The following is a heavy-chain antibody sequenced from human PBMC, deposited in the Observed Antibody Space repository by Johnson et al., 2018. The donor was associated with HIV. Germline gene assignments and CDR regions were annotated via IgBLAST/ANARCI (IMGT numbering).Heavy chain of an antibody. D-gene: IGHD4-17*01. CDR2: IKSKTVGGTT. CDR1: GFTFSNAW. V-gene: IGHV3-15*01. Sequence: VQLVESGGGLVKPGGSLRLSCAASGFTFSNAWMSWVRQAPGKGLEWVGRIKSKTVGGTTDYGAPVKGRVTISRDDSKNTLYLQMNSLKTEDTAVYYCTTGTTVPTWDWGQGTMVTVSS. CDR3: TTGTTVPTWD. J-gene: IGHJ3*01.